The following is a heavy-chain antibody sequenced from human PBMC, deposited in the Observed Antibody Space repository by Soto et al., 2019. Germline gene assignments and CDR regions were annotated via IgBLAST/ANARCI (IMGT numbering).Heavy chain of an antibody. CDR1: GFSFSSFA. CDR3: AKRADYGDYVKGYFDY. J-gene: IGHJ4*02. Sequence: GGSLRLSCAASGFSFSSFAMHWVRQAPGKGLEWVAVIWFDGSDKYYADSVKGRFTTSRDNSKNTLYLQMNSLRAEDTAVYYCAKRADYGDYVKGYFDYWGQGTLVTVSS. D-gene: IGHD4-17*01. CDR2: IWFDGSDK. V-gene: IGHV3-33*06.